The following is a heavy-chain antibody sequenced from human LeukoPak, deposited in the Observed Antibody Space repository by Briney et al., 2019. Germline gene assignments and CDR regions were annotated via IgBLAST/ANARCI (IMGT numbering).Heavy chain of an antibody. J-gene: IGHJ6*04. CDR3: ARAKIDYGDSLIRYFYYYTMDV. V-gene: IGHV1-8*01. CDR2: INLKIGKP. D-gene: IGHD4-17*01. CDR1: VYTFTSYD. Sequence: ASAKVSCEPSVYTFTSYDINAVRQATGQGVEWMGCINLKIGKPGYAQKFQGRVTMTRKTSISTAYMDLRSLRYPNTAVYYIARAKIDYGDSLIRYFYYYTMDVWGKGTTVTISS.